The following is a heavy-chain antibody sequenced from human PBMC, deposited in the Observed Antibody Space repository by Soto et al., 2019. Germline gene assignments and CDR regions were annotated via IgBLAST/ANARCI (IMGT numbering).Heavy chain of an antibody. CDR2: ISAGGGYT. J-gene: IGHJ6*02. CDR3: ATSIRSTYNYDMDV. Sequence: EVQLLESGGDLVQPGGSLGLSCAASGFTFSNFAMNWVRQAPGKGLEWVSVISAGGGYTYYADSVKGRFTISRDNSKNTLFLQMNSLRAEDTAVYYCATSIRSTYNYDMDVWGQGTTVTVSS. CDR1: GFTFSNFA. V-gene: IGHV3-23*01.